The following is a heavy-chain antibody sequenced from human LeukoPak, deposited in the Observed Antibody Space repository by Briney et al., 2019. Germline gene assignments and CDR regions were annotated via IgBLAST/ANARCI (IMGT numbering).Heavy chain of an antibody. J-gene: IGHJ5*02. CDR3: ARDSPVILAGGFDP. V-gene: IGHV3-7*01. D-gene: IGHD2/OR15-2a*01. CDR1: GLTFSGYW. Sequence: GVSLRLSCAASGLTFSGYWMSWVRQAPGKGLEWVANIKQDGSEKYYVDPVKGRFTISRDNAKNSLYLQMNSLRAEDTAVYYCARDSPVILAGGFDPWGQGTLVTVSS. CDR2: IKQDGSEK.